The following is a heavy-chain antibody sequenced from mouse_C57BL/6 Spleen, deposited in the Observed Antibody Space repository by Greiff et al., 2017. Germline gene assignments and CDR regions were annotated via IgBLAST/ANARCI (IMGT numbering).Heavy chain of an antibody. CDR2: ISYDGSN. D-gene: IGHD1-1*01. CDR3: ASITTVVAGYYAMDY. Sequence: EVKLVESGPGLVKPSQSLSLTCSVTGYSITSGYYWNWIRQFPGNKLEWMGYISYDGSNNYNPSLKNRISITRDTSKNQFFLKLNSVTTEDTATYYCASITTVVAGYYAMDYWGQGTSVTVAS. CDR1: GYSITSGYY. V-gene: IGHV3-6*01. J-gene: IGHJ4*01.